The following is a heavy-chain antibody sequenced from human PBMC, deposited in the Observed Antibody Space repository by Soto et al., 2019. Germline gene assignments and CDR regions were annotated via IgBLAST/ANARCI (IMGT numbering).Heavy chain of an antibody. CDR1: GFSLSTSGVA. J-gene: IGHJ4*02. V-gene: IGHV2-5*02. D-gene: IGHD5-12*01. CDR3: ARQGVNIVATIPFDY. Sequence: QITLKESGPPLVKPTQTLTLTCTFSGFSLSTSGVAVGWIRQPPGKALEWLALIYWDDDKRYSPSLKSRLTITTDTSKNQVVRAMTNVDPVDTATYYCARQGVNIVATIPFDYWGQGTLVTVSS. CDR2: IYWDDDK.